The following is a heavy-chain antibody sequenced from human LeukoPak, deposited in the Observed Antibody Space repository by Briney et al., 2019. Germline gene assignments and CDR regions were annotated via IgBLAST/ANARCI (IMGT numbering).Heavy chain of an antibody. Sequence: GGSLRLSCITSGFNFLGYNMAWVRQAPGKGLEWLATVTRDGSGTEYIDSVRGRFTISRDNAKNSVYLQMNSLRAEDTAVYFCVTECWYRFDYWGQGLLLTVSS. CDR2: VTRDGSGT. CDR1: GFNFLGYN. D-gene: IGHD2-15*01. CDR3: VTECWYRFDY. J-gene: IGHJ4*02. V-gene: IGHV3-7*01.